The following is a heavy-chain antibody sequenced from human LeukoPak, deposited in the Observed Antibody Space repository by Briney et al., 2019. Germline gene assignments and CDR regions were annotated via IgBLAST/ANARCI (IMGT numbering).Heavy chain of an antibody. D-gene: IGHD5-18*01. J-gene: IGHJ3*02. CDR1: GGTFSSYA. CDR3: ARGIQLWSYAFDI. V-gene: IGHV1-69*06. Sequence: SVKVSCKASGGTFSSYAISWVREAPGQVLEWIGGIIPIFGTANYAQKFQGRVTITADKSTSTAYMELSSLRSEDTAVYYCARGIQLWSYAFDIWGQGTMVTVSS. CDR2: IIPIFGTA.